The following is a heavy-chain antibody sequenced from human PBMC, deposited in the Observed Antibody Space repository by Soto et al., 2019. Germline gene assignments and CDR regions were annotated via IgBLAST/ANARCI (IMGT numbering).Heavy chain of an antibody. Sequence: EASVKVSCKASGGTFSSYAISWVRQAPGQGLEWMGGIIPIFGTANYAQKFQGRVTITADESTSTAYMELSSLRSEDTAVYYCARAAYGDYLYYYYYGMDVWGQGTTVTVSS. J-gene: IGHJ6*02. D-gene: IGHD4-17*01. CDR1: GGTFSSYA. CDR2: IIPIFGTA. V-gene: IGHV1-69*13. CDR3: ARAAYGDYLYYYYYGMDV.